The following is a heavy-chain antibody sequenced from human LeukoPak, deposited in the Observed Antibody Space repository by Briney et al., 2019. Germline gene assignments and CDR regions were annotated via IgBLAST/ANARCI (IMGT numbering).Heavy chain of an antibody. CDR3: TKEKGGYIGSWYIDY. J-gene: IGHJ4*02. CDR1: GFIFNNYA. Sequence: PGGSLRLSCAASGFIFNNYAMSWVRQAPGKGLEWVSTINDNGGRTYYADSVEGRFTISRDNSKNTLYLQMNSLRAEDTAVYYRTKEKGGYIGSWYIDYWGQGTLVTVSS. CDR2: INDNGGRT. V-gene: IGHV3-23*01. D-gene: IGHD6-13*01.